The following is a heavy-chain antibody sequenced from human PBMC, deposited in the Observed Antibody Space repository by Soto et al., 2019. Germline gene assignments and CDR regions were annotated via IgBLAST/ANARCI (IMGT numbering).Heavy chain of an antibody. CDR2: IYYSGST. Sequence: QVQLQESGPGLVKPSQTLSLTCTVSGGSISSGGYYWSWIRQHPGKGLEWIGYIYYSGSTYYNPSLKSRGTISVESSKNQFSLKLSSVTAADTAVYYCARARSSSSSVLDYWGQGTLVTVSS. J-gene: IGHJ4*02. CDR3: ARARSSSSSVLDY. CDR1: GGSISSGGYY. V-gene: IGHV4-31*03. D-gene: IGHD6-6*01.